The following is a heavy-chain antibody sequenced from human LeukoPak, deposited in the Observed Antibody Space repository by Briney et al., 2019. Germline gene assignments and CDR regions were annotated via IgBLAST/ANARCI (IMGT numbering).Heavy chain of an antibody. J-gene: IGHJ4*02. V-gene: IGHV4-31*03. Sequence: SETLSLTCTVSGGSISSGGYYWSWIRQHPGKGLEWIGYIYYSGSTYYNPSLKSRVTISVDTSKNQFSLKLSSVTAADTAVYYCARIAAAIRKGFDYWGQGTLVTVSS. D-gene: IGHD2-2*02. CDR3: ARIAAAIRKGFDY. CDR1: GGSISSGGYY. CDR2: IYYSGST.